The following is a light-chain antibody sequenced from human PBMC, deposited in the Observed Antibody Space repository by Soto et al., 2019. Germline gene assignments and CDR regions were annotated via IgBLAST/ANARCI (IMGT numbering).Light chain of an antibody. CDR2: EVS. V-gene: IGLV2-14*01. J-gene: IGLJ1*01. CDR1: SSDVGAYTS. CDR3: SSYTSDNRDYV. Sequence: QSVLTQPASVSGSPGQSITISCTGSSSDVGAYTSVSWYQQHPGKAPKLKIYEVSNRPSGVSRRFSGSKSGNTASLTISGLQAEDEAHYYCSSYTSDNRDYVFGTGTKVTVL.